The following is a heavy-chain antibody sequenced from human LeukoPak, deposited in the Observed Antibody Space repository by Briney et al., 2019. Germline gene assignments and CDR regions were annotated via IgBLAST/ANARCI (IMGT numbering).Heavy chain of an antibody. J-gene: IGHJ1*01. CDR1: GGSFSGYY. V-gene: IGHV4-34*01. Sequence: SETLSLTCAAYGGSFSGYYWSWIRQPPGKGLEWIGEINHSGSTNYNPSLKSRVTISVDTSKNQFSLKLSSVTAADTAVYYCARRGGLQLVRGNFQHWGQGTLVTVSS. D-gene: IGHD6-6*01. CDR2: INHSGST. CDR3: ARRGGLQLVRGNFQH.